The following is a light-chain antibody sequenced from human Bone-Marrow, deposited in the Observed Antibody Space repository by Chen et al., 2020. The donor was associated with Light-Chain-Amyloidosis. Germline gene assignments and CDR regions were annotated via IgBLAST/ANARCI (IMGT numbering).Light chain of an antibody. CDR1: SRDVGRYNY. J-gene: IGLJ1*01. CDR2: DVS. Sequence: QSALTQPASVSGSPGQSITISCTGTSRDVGRYNYVSWYQQHPGKVPKLIIHDVSDRPSGVSDRFSGSKSGNTASLTISGLQAEDEADYYCSSYTSTFPYVFGTGTRLTVL. V-gene: IGLV2-14*03. CDR3: SSYTSTFPYV.